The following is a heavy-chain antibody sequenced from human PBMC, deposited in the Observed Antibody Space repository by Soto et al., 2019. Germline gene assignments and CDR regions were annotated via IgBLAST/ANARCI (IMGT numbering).Heavy chain of an antibody. CDR3: VRYCSGGSCPDAFDI. CDR1: GFTFSGSA. D-gene: IGHD2-15*01. CDR2: IRSKANSDAT. V-gene: IGHV3-73*01. Sequence: GGSLRLSCVASGFTFSGSAMHWVRQASGKGLEWVGRIRSKANSDATAYGASVKGRFTISRDDSKSTAYLQMNSLKTEDTAVYYCVRYCSGGSCPDAFDIWGQGTMVTVSS. J-gene: IGHJ3*02.